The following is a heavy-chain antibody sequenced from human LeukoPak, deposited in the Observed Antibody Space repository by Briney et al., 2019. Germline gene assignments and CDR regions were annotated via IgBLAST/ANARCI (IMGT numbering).Heavy chain of an antibody. V-gene: IGHV3-30-3*01. D-gene: IGHD1-7*01. J-gene: IGHJ3*02. Sequence: GGSLRLSCAASGFTFSSYAMHWVRQAPGKGLEWVAVISYDGSNKYYADSVKGRFTISRDNSKNTLYLQMNSLRAEDTAVYYCARESANWNSGHAFDIWGQGTMVTVSS. CDR2: ISYDGSNK. CDR3: ARESANWNSGHAFDI. CDR1: GFTFSSYA.